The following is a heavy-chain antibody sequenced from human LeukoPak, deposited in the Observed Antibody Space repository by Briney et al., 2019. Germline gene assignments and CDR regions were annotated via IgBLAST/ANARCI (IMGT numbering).Heavy chain of an antibody. CDR2: ISSGSEK. J-gene: IGHJ4*02. CDR1: GFTFSSYW. CDR3: ARDLELSAVYYFDS. V-gene: IGHV3-30*03. Sequence: PGGSLRLSCAASGFTFSSYWMHWVRQAPGKGLDWVALISSGSEKYYADSVKGRFTISRDNSKNMLYLQMNSLRADDTAVYYCARDLELSAVYYFDSWGQGTLVIVSS. D-gene: IGHD3-3*01.